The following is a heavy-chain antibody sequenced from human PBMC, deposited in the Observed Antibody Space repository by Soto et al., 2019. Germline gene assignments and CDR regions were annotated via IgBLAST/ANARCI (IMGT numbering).Heavy chain of an antibody. CDR3: ARNRGAVAAIDF. CDR2: IWHDGLKK. Sequence: QVHLVESGGGVAQPERSLRLSCVASRFTFSDYGMHWVRQAPGKGLEWVAVIWHDGLKKDYVDSVKGRFTVSRDNSENTLYLQMNSLRVEDTATYYWARNRGAVAAIDFWGQGTLVTVSS. V-gene: IGHV3-33*01. J-gene: IGHJ4*02. CDR1: RFTFSDYG.